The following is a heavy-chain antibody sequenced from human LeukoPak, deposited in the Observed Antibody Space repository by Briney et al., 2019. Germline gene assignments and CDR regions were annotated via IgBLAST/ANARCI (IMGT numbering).Heavy chain of an antibody. CDR2: IKQGGGEK. CDR1: GFTFSMYW. J-gene: IGHJ6*02. Sequence: SGGSLRLSCAASGFTFSMYWMNWVRQSPGKGLEWVADIKQGGGEKYYVDSVKGRFTISRDNAKNSLYLKMDSLRGEDTAVYYCAGDNPRRDVEPADSGNYHAYYGMDVWGQGTTVTVSS. D-gene: IGHD2-2*01. CDR3: AGDNPRRDVEPADSGNYHAYYGMDV. V-gene: IGHV3-7*01.